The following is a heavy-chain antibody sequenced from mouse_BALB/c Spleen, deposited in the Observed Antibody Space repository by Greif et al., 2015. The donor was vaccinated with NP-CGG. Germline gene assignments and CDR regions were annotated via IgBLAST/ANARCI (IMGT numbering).Heavy chain of an antibody. Sequence: VQLQQPGAELVRSGASVKLSCTASGFNIKDYYMHWVKQRPEQGLEWIGWIDPENGDTEYAPKFQGKATMTADTSSNTAYLQLSSLTSEDTAVYYCKHYYGVDYWGQGTTLTVSS. J-gene: IGHJ2*01. CDR1: GFNIKDYY. CDR2: IDPENGDT. D-gene: IGHD1-2*01. V-gene: IGHV14-4*02. CDR3: KHYYGVDY.